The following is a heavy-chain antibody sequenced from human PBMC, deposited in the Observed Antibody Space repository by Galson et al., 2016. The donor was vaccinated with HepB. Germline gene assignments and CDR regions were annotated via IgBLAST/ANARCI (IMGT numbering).Heavy chain of an antibody. J-gene: IGHJ4*02. D-gene: IGHD3-16*02. CDR3: TCGRSPGAY. CDR2: IYSGGST. V-gene: IGHV3-53*01. Sequence: SLRLSCAASGFTVSNNYMSWVRQAPGKGLEWVSLIYSGGSTSYADSVKCRFTISRDHFKNTLYLQMNSLRAEDTAVYFCTCGRSPGAYWGQGTLVTVSS. CDR1: GFTVSNNY.